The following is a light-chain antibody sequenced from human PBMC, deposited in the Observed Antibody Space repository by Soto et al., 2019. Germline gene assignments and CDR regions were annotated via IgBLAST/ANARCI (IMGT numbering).Light chain of an antibody. V-gene: IGKV1-5*03. CDR2: KAS. CDR3: QQYNSYWT. CDR1: QSLSGW. J-gene: IGKJ1*01. Sequence: DIQITQSPSSLSASVGDRVTMTCRASQSLSGWLAWYQQRPGKAPKLLIYKASNLESGVPSRFSGSGSGTEFTLTISSLQPDDFATYYCQQYNSYWTFGQGTKVDIK.